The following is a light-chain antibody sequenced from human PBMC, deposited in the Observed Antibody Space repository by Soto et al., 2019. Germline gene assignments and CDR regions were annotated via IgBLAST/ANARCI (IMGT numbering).Light chain of an antibody. J-gene: IGLJ2*01. Sequence: QSALTQPPSASGSPGQSVTISCTGTSSDVGGYDYVSWYQQHPGKAPKLMIYDVNKRPSGVPGRFSGSKSGNTASLTGSGLQSEDEADYYCSAYGGSDNLVFGGGTKLTVL. CDR3: SAYGGSDNLV. CDR2: DVN. V-gene: IGLV2-8*01. CDR1: SSDVGGYDY.